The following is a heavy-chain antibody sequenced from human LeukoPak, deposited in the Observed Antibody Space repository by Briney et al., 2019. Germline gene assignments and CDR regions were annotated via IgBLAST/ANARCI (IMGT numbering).Heavy chain of an antibody. CDR1: GFTLNNFG. V-gene: IGHV3-30*18. D-gene: IGHD4-17*01. J-gene: IGHJ4*02. Sequence: GGSLRLSCAASGFTLNNFGMHWVRQAPGKGLEWVAVISSDGNDKYYANAVKGRFTISRDNSMNTLYLQMSSLRVEDTAIYYCAKDLTTLTLGKDYWGQGTLVTVSS. CDR3: AKDLTTLTLGKDY. CDR2: ISSDGNDK.